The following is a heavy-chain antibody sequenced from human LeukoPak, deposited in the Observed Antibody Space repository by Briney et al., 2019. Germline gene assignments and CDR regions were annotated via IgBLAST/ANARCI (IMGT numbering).Heavy chain of an antibody. CDR2: ISYDGSNK. CDR3: AKAATPYYYGSGSYGPDYYYGMDV. CDR1: GFTFSSYA. D-gene: IGHD3-10*01. J-gene: IGHJ6*02. Sequence: GRSLRLSCAASGFTFSSYAMHWVRQAPGKGLEWVAVISYDGSNKYYADSVKGRFTISRDNSKNTLYLQMNSLRAEDTAVYYCAKAATPYYYGSGSYGPDYYYGMDVWGQGTTVTVSS. V-gene: IGHV3-30-3*01.